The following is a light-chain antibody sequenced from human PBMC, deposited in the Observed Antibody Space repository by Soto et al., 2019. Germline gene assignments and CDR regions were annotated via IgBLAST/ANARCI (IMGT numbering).Light chain of an antibody. CDR1: QTISSN. CDR2: GAS. CDR3: QQRSNWIT. J-gene: IGKJ5*01. V-gene: IGKV3-11*01. Sequence: EIVLTQSPATLSLSPGERATLSCRASQTISSNLAWYQQKPGQAPRLLIYGASNRATGIPARFSGSGSGTDFTLTISSLEPEDFAVYYCQQRSNWITCGQGTRLEIK.